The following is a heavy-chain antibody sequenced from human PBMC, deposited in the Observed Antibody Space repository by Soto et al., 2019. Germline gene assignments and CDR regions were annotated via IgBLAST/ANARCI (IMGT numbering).Heavy chain of an antibody. Sequence: GGSLRLSCAASGFTFSSYAMSWVRQAPGQGLEWVSAISGSGGSTYYADSVKGRFTISRDNSKNTLYLQMNSLRGEDTAVYYCAKGGWYYDYVWGSYRYFSDAFDIWGQGTMVTVSS. CDR2: ISGSGGST. CDR1: GFTFSSYA. J-gene: IGHJ3*02. CDR3: AKGGWYYDYVWGSYRYFSDAFDI. D-gene: IGHD3-16*02. V-gene: IGHV3-23*01.